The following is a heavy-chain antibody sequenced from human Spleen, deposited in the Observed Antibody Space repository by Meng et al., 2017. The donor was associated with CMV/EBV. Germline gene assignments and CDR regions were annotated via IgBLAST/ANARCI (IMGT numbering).Heavy chain of an antibody. J-gene: IGHJ4*02. CDR2: IYYSGST. CDR3: ARDTAGTGYFDY. V-gene: IGHV4-39*07. D-gene: IGHD6-13*01. Sequence: QLQSNCLAPGLVNPLHTLPPPCTAPGGSISSSSSYWGWTRQPPGKGLEWIGSIYYSGSTYYNPSLKSRVTISVDTSKNQFSLKLSSVTAADTAVYYCARDTAGTGYFDYWGQGTLVTVSS. CDR1: GGSISSSSSY.